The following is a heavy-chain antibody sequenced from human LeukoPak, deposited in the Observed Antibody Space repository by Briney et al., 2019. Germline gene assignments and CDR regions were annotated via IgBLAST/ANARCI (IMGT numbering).Heavy chain of an antibody. V-gene: IGHV3-23*01. D-gene: IGHD2-2*01. Sequence: GSLRLSCAASGFTFSSYAMSWVRQAPGKGLEWVSAISGSGGSTYYADSVKGRFTISRDNSKNTLYLQMNSLRAEDTAVYYCAKVIGYCSSTSCYRPYYFDYWGQGTLVTVSS. CDR3: AKVIGYCSSTSCYRPYYFDY. CDR2: ISGSGGST. J-gene: IGHJ4*02. CDR1: GFTFSSYA.